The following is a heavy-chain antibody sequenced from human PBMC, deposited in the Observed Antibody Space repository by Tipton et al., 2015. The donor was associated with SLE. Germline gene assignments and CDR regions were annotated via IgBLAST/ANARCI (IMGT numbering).Heavy chain of an antibody. CDR3: AKFEKTTDFYLDS. CDR2: ISGGGGST. D-gene: IGHD1/OR15-1a*01. J-gene: IGHJ4*02. Sequence: SLRLSCATSGFTFRSYALSWVRRAPGKGLEWVSAISGGGGSTYYADFVKGRFSLSIDKSKKTLFLQMNSLRVDDTATYYCAKFEKTTDFYLDSWGQGTLVSVSS. V-gene: IGHV3-23*01. CDR1: GFTFRSYA.